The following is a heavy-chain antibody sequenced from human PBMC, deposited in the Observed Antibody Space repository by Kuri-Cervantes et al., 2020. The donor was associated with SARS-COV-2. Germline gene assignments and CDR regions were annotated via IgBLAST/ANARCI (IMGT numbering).Heavy chain of an antibody. CDR2: ISSNGGST. CDR3: ARGQENSGSFRSMGIGAFDI. D-gene: IGHD1-26*01. Sequence: GESLKIPCAASGFTFSSYAMHWVRQAPGKGLEYVSAISSNGGSTYYANSVKGRLTISRDNSKNTLYLQMNSLRAEDTAVYYCARGQENSGSFRSMGIGAFDIWGQGTMVTVSS. V-gene: IGHV3-64*01. J-gene: IGHJ3*02. CDR1: GFTFSSYA.